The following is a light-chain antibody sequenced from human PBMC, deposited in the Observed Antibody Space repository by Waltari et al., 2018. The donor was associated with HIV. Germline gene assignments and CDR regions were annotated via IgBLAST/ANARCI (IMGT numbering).Light chain of an antibody. J-gene: IGKJ2*01. CDR3: QQYYSTPPVT. Sequence: DIQMTQSPSSLSASVGDRVTITCRASQGIINSLAWYQQKPGKAPKLLLYATSRLESGVPSRFSGSGSGTDYTLTISSLQPEDFATYYCQQYYSTPPVTFGQGTKLEIK. CDR2: ATS. CDR1: QGIINS. V-gene: IGKV1-NL1*01.